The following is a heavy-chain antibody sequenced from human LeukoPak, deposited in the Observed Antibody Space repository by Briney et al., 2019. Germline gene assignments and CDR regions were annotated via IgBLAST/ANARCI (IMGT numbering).Heavy chain of an antibody. D-gene: IGHD2/OR15-2a*01. V-gene: IGHV3-30*18. J-gene: IGHJ6*02. Sequence: GGSLRLSCAASGFTFSSYGMHWVRQAPGKGLEWVAVISYDGINRYYADSVKGRVTISRDNSQNTLYLQTKSLRAEDTAVYYCANTLVNSPLLTPVADVWGQGTTVTVSS. CDR2: ISYDGINR. CDR3: ANTLVNSPLLTPVADV. CDR1: GFTFSSYG.